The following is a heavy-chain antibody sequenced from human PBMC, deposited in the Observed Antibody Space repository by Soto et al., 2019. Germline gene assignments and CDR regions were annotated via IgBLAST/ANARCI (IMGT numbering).Heavy chain of an antibody. CDR2: INLSDST. Sequence: SETLSLTCAVYGGSFSGYDRCWIWQPPGKGMEWMGEINLSDSTNYNPSLKSQSTITVATSKYPFSLTLSSVSAADTAVYYVVRLIREWLDDVGYGMDVWGQGPTVTVPS. CDR3: VRLIREWLDDVGYGMDV. D-gene: IGHD6-19*01. J-gene: IGHJ6*02. CDR1: GGSFSGYD. V-gene: IGHV4-34*01.